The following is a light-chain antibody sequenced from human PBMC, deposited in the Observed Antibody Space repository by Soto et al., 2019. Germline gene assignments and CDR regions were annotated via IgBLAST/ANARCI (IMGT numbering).Light chain of an antibody. Sequence: QSALTQPPSASGSPGQSVAISCTGSSSDIGAYVYVSWYQQHPGKAPKLIIYDVSKRPSGVPDRFSGSKSGNTASLTISGLQAEDEADYYCCSYAGSQTWVFGGGTKLTVL. CDR3: CSYAGSQTWV. CDR2: DVS. CDR1: SSDIGAYVY. J-gene: IGLJ3*02. V-gene: IGLV2-11*01.